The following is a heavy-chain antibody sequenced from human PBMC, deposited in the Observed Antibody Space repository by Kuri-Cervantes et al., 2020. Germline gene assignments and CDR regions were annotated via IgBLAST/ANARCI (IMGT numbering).Heavy chain of an antibody. CDR2: INPSGST. V-gene: IGHV4-34*01. J-gene: IGHJ6*03. CDR1: GGSFSGYS. CDR3: ARRIRGTTCRLSHDYYMDV. D-gene: IGHD2/OR15-2a*01. Sequence: SETLSLTCAAYGGSFSGYSWSWIRPPPGKGLEWIGEINPSGSTNYNPSVKSRVTISVDTSKNQFSLKLSFVTAADTAVYYFARRIRGTTCRLSHDYYMDVWGKGTTVTVSS.